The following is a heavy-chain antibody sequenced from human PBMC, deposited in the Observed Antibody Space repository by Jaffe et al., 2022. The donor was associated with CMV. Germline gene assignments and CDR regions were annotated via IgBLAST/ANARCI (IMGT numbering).Heavy chain of an antibody. Sequence: EVQLLESGGGLVQPGGSLRLSCAASGFTFSSYAMSWVRQAPGKGLEWVSAISGSGGSTYYADSVKGRFTISRDNSKNTLYLQMNSLRAEDTAVYYCAKDGEILYSSSWWGYWYFDLWGRGTLVTVSS. D-gene: IGHD6-13*01. V-gene: IGHV3-23*01. CDR2: ISGSGGST. J-gene: IGHJ2*01. CDR3: AKDGEILYSSSWWGYWYFDL. CDR1: GFTFSSYA.